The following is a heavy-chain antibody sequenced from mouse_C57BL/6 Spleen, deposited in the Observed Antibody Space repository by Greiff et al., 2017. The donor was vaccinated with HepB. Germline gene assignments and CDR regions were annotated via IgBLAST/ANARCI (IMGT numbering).Heavy chain of an antibody. CDR1: GFTFSSYA. D-gene: IGHD1-1*01. CDR2: ISDGGSYT. CDR3: ARDGGTTVPYWYFDV. J-gene: IGHJ1*03. Sequence: EVKLEESGGGLVKPGGSLKLSCAASGFTFSSYAMSWVRQTPEKRLEWVATISDGGSYTYYPDNVKGRFTISRDNAKNNLYLQMSHLKSEDTAMYYCARDGGTTVPYWYFDVWGTGTTVTVSS. V-gene: IGHV5-4*01.